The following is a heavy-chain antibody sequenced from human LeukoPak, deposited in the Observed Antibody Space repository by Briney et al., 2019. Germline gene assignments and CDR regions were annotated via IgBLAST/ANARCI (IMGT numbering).Heavy chain of an antibody. CDR1: GRSFSAYC. V-gene: IGHV4-34*01. J-gene: IGHJ4*02. CDR3: ARGRSVRFLEWFSSDY. Sequence: SETLSLTCAVYGRSFSAYCWSWIRQPPGKGLEWIGAINHSGSTNYNPSLKSRVTISVDTSKNQFSLKLSSVTAADTAVYYCARGRSVRFLEWFSSDYWGQGTLVTVSS. CDR2: INHSGST. D-gene: IGHD3-3*01.